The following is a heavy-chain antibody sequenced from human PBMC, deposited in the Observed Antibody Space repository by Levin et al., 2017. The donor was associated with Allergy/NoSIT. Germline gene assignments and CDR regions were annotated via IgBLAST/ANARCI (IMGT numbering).Heavy chain of an antibody. CDR3: ARNRIIVSGGNDYYYGMDV. J-gene: IGHJ6*02. Sequence: SQTLSLTCSVPGGSVSSGTYYWSWIRRPPGKELEWIGYINYRRVTKYNPSLQSRVPISVDTSKTEFSLKVTSVTAADTAVYYCARNRIIVSGGNDYYYGMDVWGQGTTVTVSS. V-gene: IGHV4-61*01. CDR2: INYRRVT. D-gene: IGHD5/OR15-5a*01. CDR1: GGSVSSGTYY.